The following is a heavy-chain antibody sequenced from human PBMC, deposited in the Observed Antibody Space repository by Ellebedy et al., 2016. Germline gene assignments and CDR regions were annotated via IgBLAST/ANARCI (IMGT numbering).Heavy chain of an antibody. Sequence: SETLSLXCAVYGGSFSGCYWSWIRQPPGKGLEWIGEINQNGSTNYNPSLKSRITISVDTSKNQFSLKLSSVTAADTAVYYCARSDTYSSTWYDVFGPWGQGTLVTVSS. CDR2: INQNGST. CDR3: ARSDTYSSTWYDVFGP. CDR1: GGSFSGCY. J-gene: IGHJ5*02. V-gene: IGHV4-34*01. D-gene: IGHD6-13*01.